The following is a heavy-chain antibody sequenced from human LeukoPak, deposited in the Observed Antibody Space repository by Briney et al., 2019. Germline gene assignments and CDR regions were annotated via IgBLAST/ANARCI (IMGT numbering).Heavy chain of an antibody. Sequence: PSETLSLTCAVYGGSFSGYYWSWIRQPPGKGLDWFGEINHSGSTNYNPSLKSRVTISVDTSKNQFSLKLSSVTAADTAVYYCARGAYSNYYHRSRWFDPWGQGTLVTVSS. CDR1: GGSFSGYY. V-gene: IGHV4-34*01. CDR2: INHSGST. J-gene: IGHJ5*02. CDR3: ARGAYSNYYHRSRWFDP. D-gene: IGHD4-11*01.